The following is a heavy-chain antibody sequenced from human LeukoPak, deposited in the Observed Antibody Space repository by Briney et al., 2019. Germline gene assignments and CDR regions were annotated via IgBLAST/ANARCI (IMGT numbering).Heavy chain of an antibody. V-gene: IGHV4-39*07. J-gene: IGHJ6*03. CDR2: MYSSGST. Sequence: SETLSLTCTVSGGSISITSYYWGWIRQPPGKGLEWIGSMYSSGSTYYNPSLKSRVTMSVDMSKTQFSLKLSSVTAADTAVYYCARGNLTPMDVWGKGTTVTVSS. CDR3: ARGNLTPMDV. CDR1: GGSISITSYY. D-gene: IGHD4-23*01.